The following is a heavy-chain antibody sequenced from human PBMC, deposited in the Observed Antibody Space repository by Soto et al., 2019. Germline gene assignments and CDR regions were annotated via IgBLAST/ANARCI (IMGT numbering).Heavy chain of an antibody. CDR3: ARVRREYDNSSSVDY. CDR1: GGSISSGDFS. J-gene: IGHJ4*02. CDR2: IYYGGST. V-gene: IGHV4-30-2*01. D-gene: IGHD6-6*01. Sequence: SETLSLTCTVSGGSISSGDFSWNWIRQPPGKGLEYIGYIYYGGSTYYNPSLQSRVTMSVDRSRNQFSLKLNSVTAADTAVYYCARVRREYDNSSSVDYWGQGNLVTVSS.